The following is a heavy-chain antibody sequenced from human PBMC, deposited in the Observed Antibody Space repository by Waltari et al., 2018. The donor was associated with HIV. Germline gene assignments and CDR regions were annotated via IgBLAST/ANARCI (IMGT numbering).Heavy chain of an antibody. V-gene: IGHV3-7*01. Sequence: EVQLVESGGGLVQPGGSLRLSCAASGFTFSSYWMSWVRQAPGKGVEWVANIKQDGSEEFYVDSVKGRFTISRDNAKNSLFLQMNSLRGEDTAVYYCARDWGRYWGQGTLVTVSS. D-gene: IGHD3-16*01. CDR2: IKQDGSEE. CDR1: GFTFSSYW. J-gene: IGHJ4*02. CDR3: ARDWGRY.